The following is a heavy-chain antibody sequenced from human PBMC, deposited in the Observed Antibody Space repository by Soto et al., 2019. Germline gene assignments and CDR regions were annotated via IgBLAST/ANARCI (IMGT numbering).Heavy chain of an antibody. CDR2: IWYDGSNK. CDR3: ARDNLANYYDSSGCFDY. Sequence: QVQLVESGGGVVQPGRSLRLSCAASGFTFSSYGTHWVRQAPGKGLEWVAVIWYDGSNKYYADSVKGRFTISRDNSKNTLYLQMNSLRGEDTAVYYCARDNLANYYDSSGCFDYWGQGTLVTVSS. V-gene: IGHV3-33*01. CDR1: GFTFSSYG. D-gene: IGHD3-22*01. J-gene: IGHJ4*02.